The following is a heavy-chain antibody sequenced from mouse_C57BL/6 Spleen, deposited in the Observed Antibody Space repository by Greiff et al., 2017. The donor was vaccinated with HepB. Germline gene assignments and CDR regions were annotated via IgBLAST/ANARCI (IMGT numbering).Heavy chain of an antibody. J-gene: IGHJ2*01. D-gene: IGHD1-1*01. CDR1: GFNIKDDY. CDR2: IDPENGDT. V-gene: IGHV14-4*01. Sequence: VQLQQSGAELVRPGASVKLSCTASGFNIKDDYMHWVKQRPEQGLEWIGWIDPENGDTEYASKFQGKATITADTSSNTAYLQLSSLTSEDTAVYYCTTDYYGSSYVSYFDYWGQGTTLTVSS. CDR3: TTDYYGSSYVSYFDY.